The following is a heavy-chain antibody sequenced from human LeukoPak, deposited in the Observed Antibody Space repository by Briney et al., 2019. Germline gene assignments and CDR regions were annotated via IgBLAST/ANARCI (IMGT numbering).Heavy chain of an antibody. CDR3: ARRDIVVVPAAISGWFDP. Sequence: SETLSLTCTVSGGSISSSSYYWGWIRQPPGKGLEWSGSIYYSGSTYYNPSLKSRVTISVDTSKNQFSLKLSSVTAADTAVYYCARRDIVVVPAAISGWFDPWGQGTLVTVSS. J-gene: IGHJ5*02. D-gene: IGHD2-2*02. CDR1: GGSISSSSYY. V-gene: IGHV4-39*01. CDR2: IYYSGST.